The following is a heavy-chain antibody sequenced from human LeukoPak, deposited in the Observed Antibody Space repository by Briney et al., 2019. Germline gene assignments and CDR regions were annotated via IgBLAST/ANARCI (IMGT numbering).Heavy chain of an antibody. CDR2: NNGDGSTT. Sequence: GGSLRLSCVASGFILSGYWMYWVRQAPGKGLMYISRNNGDGSTTNYADVVRGRFTMSRDNVKNTLYLQMNSLRVVDTAVYYCARDPRNVGLAPWGQGTLVTVSS. CDR1: GFILSGYW. CDR3: ARDPRNVGLAP. D-gene: IGHD2-15*01. V-gene: IGHV3-74*01. J-gene: IGHJ5*02.